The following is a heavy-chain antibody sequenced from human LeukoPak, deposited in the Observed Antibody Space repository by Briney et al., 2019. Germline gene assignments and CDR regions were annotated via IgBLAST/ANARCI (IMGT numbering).Heavy chain of an antibody. Sequence: GGSLRLSCAASGFTFSDYYMSWIRLAPGKGLEWVSYISSSGSTIYYADSVKGRFTISRDNAKNSLYLQMNSLRAEDTAVYFCARDFRERAMVDYWGQGTLVTVSS. V-gene: IGHV3-11*01. CDR2: ISSSGSTI. CDR1: GFTFSDYY. CDR3: ARDFRERAMVDY. D-gene: IGHD5-18*01. J-gene: IGHJ4*02.